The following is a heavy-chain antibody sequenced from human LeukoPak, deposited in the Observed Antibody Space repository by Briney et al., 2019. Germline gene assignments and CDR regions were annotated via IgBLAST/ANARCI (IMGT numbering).Heavy chain of an antibody. J-gene: IGHJ5*02. D-gene: IGHD4-17*01. Sequence: ASVKVSCRASGYTFTNYAMHWVRQAPGQRLEWMGWINAGNGNTNYAQKLQGRVTMTTDTSTSTAYMELRSLRSDDTAVYYCARGGMMTTVTTGWFDPWGQGTLVTVSS. CDR3: ARGGMMTTVTTGWFDP. CDR2: INAGNGNT. V-gene: IGHV1-3*01. CDR1: GYTFTNYA.